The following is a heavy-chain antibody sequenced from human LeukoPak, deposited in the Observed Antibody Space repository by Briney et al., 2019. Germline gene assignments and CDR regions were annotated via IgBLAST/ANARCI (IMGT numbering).Heavy chain of an antibody. CDR1: GGSINNYY. Sequence: PSETLSLTCTVSGGSINNYYWSWIRQPPGKGLEWIGYIYYSGSTNYNPSLKSRVTISVDTSKNQFSLRLSSVTAADTAVYYCARDLHSSGPDYWGQGNLVTVSS. D-gene: IGHD5-18*01. J-gene: IGHJ4*02. CDR2: IYYSGST. V-gene: IGHV4-59*01. CDR3: ARDLHSSGPDY.